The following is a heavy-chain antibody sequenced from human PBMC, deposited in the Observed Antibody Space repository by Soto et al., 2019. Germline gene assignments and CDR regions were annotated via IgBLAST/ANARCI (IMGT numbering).Heavy chain of an antibody. D-gene: IGHD2-15*01. J-gene: IGHJ3*02. CDR3: AGDCSGGSCDNDAFDI. V-gene: IGHV1-58*02. Sequence: SVKVSCKASGFTFTSSAMQWVRQARGQRLEWIGWIVAGIGNTNYAQKFQGRVTITRDISTSTAYMELSSLRSEDTAVYYCAGDCSGGSCDNDAFDIWGQGTMVTVSS. CDR2: IVAGIGNT. CDR1: GFTFTSSA.